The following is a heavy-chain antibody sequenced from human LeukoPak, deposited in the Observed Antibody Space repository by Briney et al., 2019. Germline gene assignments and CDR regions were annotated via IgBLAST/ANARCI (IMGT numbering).Heavy chain of an antibody. D-gene: IGHD3-10*01. CDR2: IYSGGST. CDR1: GFTVSSNY. CDR3: AKDRAFGQFLWGNDY. V-gene: IGHV3-66*01. J-gene: IGHJ4*02. Sequence: QPGGSLRLSCAASGFTVSSNYMSWVRQAPGKGLEWVSVIYSGGSTYYADSVKGRFTISRDNSKNTLYLQMNSLRAEDTALYYCAKDRAFGQFLWGNDYWGQGTLVTVSS.